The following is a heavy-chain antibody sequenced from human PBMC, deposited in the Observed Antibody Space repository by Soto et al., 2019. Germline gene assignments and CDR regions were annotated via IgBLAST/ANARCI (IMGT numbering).Heavy chain of an antibody. D-gene: IGHD5-18*01. CDR3: ARLDTAMVTPRFDY. CDR2: IIPILGIA. CDR1: GGTFSSYT. Sequence: VQLVQSGAEVKKPGSSVKVSCKASGGTFSSYTISWVRQAPGQGLEWMGRIIPILGIANYAQKFQGRVTITADKSTSTAYMELSSLRSEDTAVYYCARLDTAMVTPRFDYWGQGTLVTVSS. J-gene: IGHJ4*02. V-gene: IGHV1-69*02.